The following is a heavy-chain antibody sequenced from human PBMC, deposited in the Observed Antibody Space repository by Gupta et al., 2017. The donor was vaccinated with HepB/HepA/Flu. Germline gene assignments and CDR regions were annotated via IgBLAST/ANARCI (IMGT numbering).Heavy chain of an antibody. CDR1: GFTFSGYW. V-gene: IGHV3-74*02. CDR3: GRVGEAGY. Sequence: EVQLIASGGGLVQPGGSLRLSCAASGFTFSGYWMHWVRQTPGKGLVWVSDVSADGKTAFYADSVKGRFTISRYNANTVYLQMNSLRVEDTAVYYCGRVGEAGYWGQGALVTVSS. J-gene: IGHJ4*02. D-gene: IGHD4-17*01. CDR2: VSADGKTA.